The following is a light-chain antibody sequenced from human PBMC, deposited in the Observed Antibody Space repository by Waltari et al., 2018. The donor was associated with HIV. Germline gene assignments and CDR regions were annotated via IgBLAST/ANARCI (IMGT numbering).Light chain of an antibody. CDR1: SSDVGGHNY. Sequence: QSALTQPASVSGSPGQSITISCTGTSSDVGGHNYVSWYQQHPGKAPKFMIYEVRNRPSGVSNRFSGSKSGNTASLTISGLQAEDEAYYYCSSYSSSDTHVVFGGGTKLTVL. CDR2: EVR. CDR3: SSYSSSDTHVV. V-gene: IGLV2-14*01. J-gene: IGLJ2*01.